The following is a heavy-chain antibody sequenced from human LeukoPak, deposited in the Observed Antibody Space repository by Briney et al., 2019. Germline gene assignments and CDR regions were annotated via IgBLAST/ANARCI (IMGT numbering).Heavy chain of an antibody. CDR1: DFSLPNSV. Sequence: NPGGSLRLSCSGSDFSLPNSVMSWVRQAPGKGLEWVSSVSVGGATTYYADSVKGRFTISRDNSKNTLYLQMNSLRGEDTAVYYCARAYDTSWHNFDLWGQGTTVTVSS. CDR2: VSVGGATT. CDR3: ARAYDTSWHNFDL. D-gene: IGHD2-2*01. V-gene: IGHV3-23*01. J-gene: IGHJ6*02.